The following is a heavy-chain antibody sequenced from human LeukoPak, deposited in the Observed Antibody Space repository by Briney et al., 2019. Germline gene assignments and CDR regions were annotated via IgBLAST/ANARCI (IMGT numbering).Heavy chain of an antibody. Sequence: GGSLRLSCAASGFTFDDYAMHWVRQAPGKGLEWVSLVSWDGGSTYYADSVKGRFTISRDNSKNSLYLQMNSLRAEDTALYYCAKGWFGESRGSFDYWGQRTLVTVSS. CDR3: AKGWFGESRGSFDY. CDR2: VSWDGGST. CDR1: GFTFDDYA. J-gene: IGHJ4*02. V-gene: IGHV3-43D*04. D-gene: IGHD3-10*01.